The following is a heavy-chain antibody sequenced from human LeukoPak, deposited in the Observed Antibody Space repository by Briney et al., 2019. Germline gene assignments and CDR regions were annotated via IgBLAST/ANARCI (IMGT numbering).Heavy chain of an antibody. J-gene: IGHJ3*02. CDR2: IYYSGST. CDR1: GGSISSYH. CDR3: ARARNYYDSSDYYYEGDAFDI. V-gene: IGHV4-59*01. Sequence: SETLSLTCTVSGGSISSYHWSWIRQPPGKGLECIGYIYYSGSTNYNPSLESRVTISVDTSKNQFSLKLSSVTAADTAVYYCARARNYYDSSDYYYEGDAFDIWGQGTMVTVSS. D-gene: IGHD3-22*01.